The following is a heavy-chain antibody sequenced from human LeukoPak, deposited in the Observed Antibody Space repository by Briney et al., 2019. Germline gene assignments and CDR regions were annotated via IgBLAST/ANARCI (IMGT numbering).Heavy chain of an antibody. CDR1: GGSINNYY. Sequence: PSETLSLTCTVSGGSINNYYWSWIRQPAPPGLERIGRTYTRGSTNYNPSLKSRVTMSVDTSKNQFSLKLSSVTAADTAVYYCARGRYCSADICSGGDAFDIWGQGTMVSVSS. CDR3: ARGRYCSADICSGGDAFDI. J-gene: IGHJ3*02. D-gene: IGHD2-15*01. V-gene: IGHV4-4*07. CDR2: TYTRGST.